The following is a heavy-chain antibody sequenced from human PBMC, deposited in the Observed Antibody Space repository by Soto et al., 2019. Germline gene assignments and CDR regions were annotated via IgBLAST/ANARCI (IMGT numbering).Heavy chain of an antibody. CDR2: IDPSDSYT. J-gene: IGHJ5*02. Sequence: GESLTLSCNVSGNSFTSYWSSWIRPIPVKGLEWMGRIDPSDSYTNYSPSFQGHVTISADKSISTAYLQWSSLKASDTAMYYCARLERNWNYVFEFDPWGQGTLVTVSS. CDR3: ARLERNWNYVFEFDP. CDR1: GNSFTSYW. D-gene: IGHD1-7*01. V-gene: IGHV5-10-1*01.